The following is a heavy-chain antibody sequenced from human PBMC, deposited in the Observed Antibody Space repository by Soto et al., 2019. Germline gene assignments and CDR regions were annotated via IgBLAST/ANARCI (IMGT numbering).Heavy chain of an antibody. CDR1: GFTVSNNY. Sequence: EVQLVESGGGLVQPGGSLRLSCAASGFTVSNNYMNWVRQAPGKGLEWVSVIDSGGSTYYADSVKGRFIISRDNSKNTLDRQMDSLRAEDTAVYYFARDNCWFGKFSSSWGQGTLVTVSS. CDR2: IDSGGST. CDR3: ARDNCWFGKFSSS. V-gene: IGHV3-66*01. D-gene: IGHD3-10*01. J-gene: IGHJ5*02.